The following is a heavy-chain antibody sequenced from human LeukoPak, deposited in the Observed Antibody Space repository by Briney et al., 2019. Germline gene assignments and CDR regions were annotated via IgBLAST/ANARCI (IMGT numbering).Heavy chain of an antibody. CDR2: IYYSGST. Sequence: SETLSLTCTVSGGSISSSSYYWGWIRQPPGKGLEWIGSIYYSGSTYYNPSLKSRVTISVDTSKNQFSLKLSSVTAADTAVYYCARDYRATTVTTHYYFDYWGQGTLVTVSS. J-gene: IGHJ4*02. V-gene: IGHV4-39*07. D-gene: IGHD4-17*01. CDR3: ARDYRATTVTTHYYFDY. CDR1: GGSISSSSYY.